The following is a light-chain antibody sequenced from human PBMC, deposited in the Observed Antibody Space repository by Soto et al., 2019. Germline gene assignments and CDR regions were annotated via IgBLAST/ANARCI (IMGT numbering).Light chain of an antibody. Sequence: EIVMTQSPATLSVSPGETATLSFRASQRVTYNLAWYQQKPGQGPRLLIYGAFTRATGIPARFSGSGSGTEFTLTISSLQSEDFAVYYCQQYKNWPPLTFGGGTKVEI. CDR3: QQYKNWPPLT. CDR2: GAF. J-gene: IGKJ4*01. CDR1: QRVTYN. V-gene: IGKV3-15*01.